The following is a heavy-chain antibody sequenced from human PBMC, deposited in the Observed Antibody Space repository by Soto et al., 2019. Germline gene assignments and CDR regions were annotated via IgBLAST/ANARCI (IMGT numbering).Heavy chain of an antibody. D-gene: IGHD6-19*01. J-gene: IGHJ5*02. Sequence: SETLSLTCTVSGGSISNYYWSWIRQSPGKGLEWIGYIFYIGTTNYNPSLKSRVTISVDTSKNQFSLRLTSVTAADTAVYYCARDWVSGLSDPWGQGTLVTVSS. CDR1: GGSISNYY. V-gene: IGHV4-59*01. CDR2: IFYIGTT. CDR3: ARDWVSGLSDP.